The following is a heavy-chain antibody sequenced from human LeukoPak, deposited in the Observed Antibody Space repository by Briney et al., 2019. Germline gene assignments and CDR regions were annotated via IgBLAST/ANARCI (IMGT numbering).Heavy chain of an antibody. V-gene: IGHV3-30*18. CDR3: AKATTVTTDQDAFDI. Sequence: PGRSLRLSCAPPGFTFSSYGMHWVRQAPGKGLEWVAVISYDGSNKYYADSVKGRFTISRDNSKNTLYLQMNSLRAEDTAVYYCAKATTVTTDQDAFDIWGQGTMVTVSS. CDR1: GFTFSSYG. J-gene: IGHJ3*02. CDR2: ISYDGSNK. D-gene: IGHD4-17*01.